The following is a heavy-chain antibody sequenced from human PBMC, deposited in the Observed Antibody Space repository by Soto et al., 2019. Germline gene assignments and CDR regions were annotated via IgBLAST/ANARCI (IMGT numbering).Heavy chain of an antibody. CDR1: GFTFSSYS. CDR2: ISSSSSYI. J-gene: IGHJ4*02. V-gene: IGHV3-21*01. D-gene: IGHD3-22*01. CDR3: ARGPVGSMIVVVITYDY. Sequence: PGESLKISCAASGFTFSSYSMNWVRQAPGKGLEWVSSISSSSSYIYYADSVKGRFTISRDNSKNTLYLQMNSLRAEDTAVYYCARGPVGSMIVVVITYDYWGQGTLVTVSS.